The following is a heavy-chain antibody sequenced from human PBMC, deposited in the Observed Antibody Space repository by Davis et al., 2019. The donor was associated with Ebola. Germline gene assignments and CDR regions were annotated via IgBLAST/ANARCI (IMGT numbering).Heavy chain of an antibody. J-gene: IGHJ4*02. CDR1: GLTFSSYS. D-gene: IGHD6-13*01. V-gene: IGHV3-21*01. Sequence: GESLKISCAASGLTFSSYSMNWVRQAPGKGLEWVSSISSSSSYIYYADSVKGRFTISRDNAKNSLYLQMNSLRAEDTAVYYCAREMGSWYFGGQGTLVTVSS. CDR3: AREMGSWYF. CDR2: ISSSSSYI.